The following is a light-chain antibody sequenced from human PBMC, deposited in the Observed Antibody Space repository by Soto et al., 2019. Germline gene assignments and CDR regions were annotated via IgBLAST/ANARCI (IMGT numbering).Light chain of an antibody. V-gene: IGKV1D-12*01. CDR1: RGVSNW. CDR3: EQAKDFTFT. J-gene: IGKJ3*01. Sequence: DIQMSQSPSSVSASVGDRVTITCRASRGVSNWLAWYQQKPGKAPKLLIYGASSLQSGVPSRFIGSGSWTYFTLTISSLQNDYFATYFGEQAKDFTFTFSPGPKVDI. CDR2: GAS.